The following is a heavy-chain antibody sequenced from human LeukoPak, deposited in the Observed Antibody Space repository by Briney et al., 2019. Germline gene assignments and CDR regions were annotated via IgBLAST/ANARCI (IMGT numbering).Heavy chain of an antibody. Sequence: SQTLSLTCAVSGGSISSGSYSWTWIRQPPGKGLEYIGYIYHSGSTYYNPSLKSRVTISLDRSKNQFSLKLGSVTAADTAVYYCARGGRSYYYGSGSYYNFDYWGQGTLVTVSS. V-gene: IGHV4-30-2*01. CDR3: ARGGRSYYYGSGSYYNFDY. CDR1: GGSISSGSYS. J-gene: IGHJ4*02. CDR2: IYHSGST. D-gene: IGHD3-10*01.